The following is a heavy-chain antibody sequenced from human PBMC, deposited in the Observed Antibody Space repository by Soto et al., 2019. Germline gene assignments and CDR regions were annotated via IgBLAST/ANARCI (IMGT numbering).Heavy chain of an antibody. D-gene: IGHD3-10*01. CDR2: INHSGST. CDR1: GGSFSGYY. CDR3: ARADSYGSGSYYNRGASYCFDY. V-gene: IGHV4-34*01. Sequence: PSETLSLTCAVYGGSFSGYYWSWIRQPPGKGLEWIGEINHSGSTNYNPSLKSRVTISVDTSKNQFSLKLSSVTAADTAVYYCARADSYGSGSYYNRGASYCFDYWGQGTLVTVSS. J-gene: IGHJ4*02.